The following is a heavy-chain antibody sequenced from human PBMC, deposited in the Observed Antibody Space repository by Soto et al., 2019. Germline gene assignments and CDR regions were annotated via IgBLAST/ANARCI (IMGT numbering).Heavy chain of an antibody. CDR2: IITVLGTT. V-gene: IGHV1-69*08. CDR1: GDTFSSYA. J-gene: IGHJ6*02. D-gene: IGHD2-21*01. Sequence: QVQLVQSGAALKKTGSSVKVSCRASGDTFSSYAVNWVRQAPGRGLEWMGRIITVLGTTDYAQNFKGRLTITAEKSTKTVYMELSSLRSEDTAVYYCARRRYCGYDCFHKHYYGMDVWGQGTTVTVAS. CDR3: ARRRYCGYDCFHKHYYGMDV.